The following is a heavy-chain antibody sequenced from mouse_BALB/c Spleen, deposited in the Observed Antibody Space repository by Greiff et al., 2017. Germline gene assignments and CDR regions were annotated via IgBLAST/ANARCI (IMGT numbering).Heavy chain of an antibody. CDR1: GFTFSSFG. V-gene: IGHV5-17*02. CDR3: ARRDGKGIYAMDY. Sequence: EVHLVESGGGLVQPGGSRKLSCAASGFTFSSFGMHWVRQAPEKGLEWVAYISSGSSTIYYADTVKGRFTISRDNPKNTLFLQMTSLRSEDTAMYYCARRDGKGIYAMDYWGQGTSVTVSS. D-gene: IGHD2-1*01. J-gene: IGHJ4*01. CDR2: ISSGSSTI.